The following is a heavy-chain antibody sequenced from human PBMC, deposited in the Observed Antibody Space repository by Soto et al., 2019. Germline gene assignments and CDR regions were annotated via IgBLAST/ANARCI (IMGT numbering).Heavy chain of an antibody. Sequence: EVQLLESGGGLMRPGESLRLSCTGSDFTFSNFVMSWVRQVPGKGLEWLSCITASGGSTYYADSVKGRFSVSRDNSKNTLYLQLNSLEAEDTAVYHCAVHLGQNYSTLDVWGRGTTVHVSS. CDR1: DFTFSNFV. J-gene: IGHJ6*02. D-gene: IGHD2-15*01. V-gene: IGHV3-23*01. CDR2: ITASGGST. CDR3: AVHLGQNYSTLDV.